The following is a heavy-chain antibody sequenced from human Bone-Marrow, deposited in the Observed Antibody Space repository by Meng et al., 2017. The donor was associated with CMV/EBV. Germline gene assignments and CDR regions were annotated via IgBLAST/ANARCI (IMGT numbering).Heavy chain of an antibody. V-gene: IGHV4-31*02. CDR2: IYYTGNT. CDR1: GCSISSGGYY. D-gene: IGHD4-23*01. CDR3: ARRSMVVSRGGIDY. J-gene: IGHJ4*02. Sequence: SGCSISSGGYYSTLIRQHPGKGLEWIGYIYYTGNTYYTPSLRSRVTMSVDTSKNQFSLRVTSVTAADTAVYYCARRSMVVSRGGIDYWGQGTPVTVSS.